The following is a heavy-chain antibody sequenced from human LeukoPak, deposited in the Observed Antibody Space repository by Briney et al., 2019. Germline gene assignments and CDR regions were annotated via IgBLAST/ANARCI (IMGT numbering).Heavy chain of an antibody. CDR1: GFTFSSYG. J-gene: IGHJ4*02. CDR3: AKDGGGGSRYFDCPDY. Sequence: GGSLRLSCAASGFTFSSYGMHWVRQAPGKGLEWVAFIRYDGSNKYYADSVKGRFTISRDNSKNTLYLQMNSLRAEDTAVYYCAKDGGGGSRYFDCPDYWGQGTLVTVSS. V-gene: IGHV3-30*02. CDR2: IRYDGSNK. D-gene: IGHD3-9*01.